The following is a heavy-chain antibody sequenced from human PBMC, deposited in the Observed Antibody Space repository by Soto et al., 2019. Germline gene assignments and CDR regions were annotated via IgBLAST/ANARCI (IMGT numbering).Heavy chain of an antibody. CDR3: AKDTVSHGDYAPTFDY. J-gene: IGHJ4*02. CDR1: GFTFSSYG. CDR2: ISYDGSNK. V-gene: IGHV3-30*18. Sequence: QVQLVESGGGVVQPGRSLRLSCAASGFTFSSYGMHWVRQAPGKGREGVAVISYDGSNKYYADSVKGRFTISRDNSKNTLYLQMNSLRAEDTAVYYCAKDTVSHGDYAPTFDYWGQGTLVTVSS. D-gene: IGHD4-17*01.